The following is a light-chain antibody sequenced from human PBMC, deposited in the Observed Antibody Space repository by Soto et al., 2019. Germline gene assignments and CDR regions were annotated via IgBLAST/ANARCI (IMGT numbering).Light chain of an antibody. Sequence: QSALTQPASVSGSPGQSITISCTGSTSDVGGYNYVFWLHHHPGKAPKLMIFDVRDRPSGVSDRFSGSKSGNTASLTISGLQPEEVADYNSSSFTTSTTLLFAGGTKATDL. CDR2: DVR. CDR1: TSDVGGYNY. V-gene: IGLV2-14*03. J-gene: IGLJ2*01. CDR3: SSFTTSTTLL.